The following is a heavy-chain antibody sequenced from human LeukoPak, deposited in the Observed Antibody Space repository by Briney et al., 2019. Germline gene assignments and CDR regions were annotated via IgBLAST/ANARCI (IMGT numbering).Heavy chain of an antibody. V-gene: IGHV3-7*03. CDR2: IKSVGGGA. CDR3: AGGNSVDV. CDR1: GFTFSNYW. Sequence: GGSLRVSCEVSGFTFSNYWMYWVRQAPGKGLEGVGSIKSVGGGANYVDYLKGRFIISRDKARNSLYLQLNSLGVEDTAVYFCAGGNSVDVWGKGTAVTVPS. D-gene: IGHD1/OR15-1a*01. J-gene: IGHJ6*04.